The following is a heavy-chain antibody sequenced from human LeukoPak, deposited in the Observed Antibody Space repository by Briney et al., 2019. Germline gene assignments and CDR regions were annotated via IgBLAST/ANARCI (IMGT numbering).Heavy chain of an antibody. D-gene: IGHD3-10*01. CDR1: GYTFTGYY. J-gene: IGHJ4*02. V-gene: IGHV1-2*02. CDR2: INPNSGGT. Sequence: ASVKVSCKASGYTFTGYYMHWVRQAPGQGLEWVGWINPNSGGTNYAQKFQGRVTMTRDTSISTAYMELSRLRSDDTAVYYCARGRMVRGVIHYWGQGTLVTVSS. CDR3: ARGRMVRGVIHY.